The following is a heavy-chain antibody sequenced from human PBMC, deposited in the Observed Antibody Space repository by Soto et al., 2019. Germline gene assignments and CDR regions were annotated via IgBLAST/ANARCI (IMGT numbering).Heavy chain of an antibody. J-gene: IGHJ3*02. V-gene: IGHV4-30-4*01. D-gene: IGHD6-13*01. CDR1: GGSISSGDYY. CDR2: IYYSGST. CDR3: ARPGRSSWYNLAFDI. Sequence: SETLSLTCTVSGGSISSGDYYWSWIRQPPGKGLEWIGYIYYSGSTYYNPSLKSRVIISVDTSKNQFSLKLSSVTAADTAVYYCARPGRSSWYNLAFDIWGQGTMVTVSS.